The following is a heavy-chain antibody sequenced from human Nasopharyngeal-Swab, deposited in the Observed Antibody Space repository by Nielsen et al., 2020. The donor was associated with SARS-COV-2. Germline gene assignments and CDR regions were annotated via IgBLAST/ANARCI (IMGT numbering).Heavy chain of an antibody. Sequence: GGSLRLSCAASGFSFRGYAMHWVRRAPGKGLEWVAAISYHGSNEYYADSVRGRFAISRDSSTNTLYLQMNSLRAEDTALYFCARVGASVLERGLDVWGQGTTVTVSS. V-gene: IGHV3-30*09. D-gene: IGHD4/OR15-4a*01. CDR1: GFSFRGYA. J-gene: IGHJ6*02. CDR2: ISYHGSNE. CDR3: ARVGASVLERGLDV.